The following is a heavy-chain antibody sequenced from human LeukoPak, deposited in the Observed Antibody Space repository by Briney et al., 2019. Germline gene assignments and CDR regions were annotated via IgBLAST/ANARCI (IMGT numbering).Heavy chain of an antibody. Sequence: SETLSLTCTVSGGSISSGGYYWSWIRQHPGKGLEWIGYIYYSGSTYYNPSLKSRVTISVDTSKNQFSLKLSSVTAADTAVYYCARASRGGIAAAGDWFDPWGQGTLVNVSS. D-gene: IGHD6-13*01. CDR2: IYYSGST. CDR3: ARASRGGIAAAGDWFDP. CDR1: GGSISSGGYY. V-gene: IGHV4-31*03. J-gene: IGHJ5*02.